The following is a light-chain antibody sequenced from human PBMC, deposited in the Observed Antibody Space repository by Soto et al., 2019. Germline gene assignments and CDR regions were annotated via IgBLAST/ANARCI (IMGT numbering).Light chain of an antibody. J-gene: IGKJ1*01. Sequence: VMTQSPGTLSISLGDSATLSCRASQTVSNNYLAWYQQKPGQAPSLLIYAASNQATGIQDRFSGSGSGTDFTLTISRLEPEDFAVYYCQQYGSSGTFGQGTKVDIK. CDR2: AAS. CDR1: QTVSNNY. CDR3: QQYGSSGT. V-gene: IGKV3-20*01.